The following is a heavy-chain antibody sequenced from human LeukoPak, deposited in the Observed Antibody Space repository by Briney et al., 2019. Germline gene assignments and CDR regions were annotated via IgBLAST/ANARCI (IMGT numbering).Heavy chain of an antibody. CDR2: IIPIFGTG. CDR1: GGSFSSYA. V-gene: IGHV1-69*05. CDR3: ARDRSIVLLEGFDY. D-gene: IGHD2/OR15-2a*01. J-gene: IGHJ4*02. Sequence: ASVKVSCKASGGSFSSYAMSWVGQAPGQGREGRGGIIPIFGTGNYAQKFQGRVTITTDESTSTAYMELSSLTSEDTAVYYCARDRSIVLLEGFDYWGQGTLVTVSS.